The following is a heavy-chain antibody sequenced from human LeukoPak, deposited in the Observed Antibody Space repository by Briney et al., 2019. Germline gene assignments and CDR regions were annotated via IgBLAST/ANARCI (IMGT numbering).Heavy chain of an antibody. CDR3: ARADRLGAALLASFDY. Sequence: GGSLRLSCAASGFTFSSYWMSWVRQAPGKGLEWVANIKQDGSEKYYVDSVKGRFTISRDNAKNSLYLQMNSLRAEDTAVYYCARADRLGAALLASFDYWGQGTLVTVSS. V-gene: IGHV3-7*01. J-gene: IGHJ4*02. CDR1: GFTFSSYW. D-gene: IGHD3-16*01. CDR2: IKQDGSEK.